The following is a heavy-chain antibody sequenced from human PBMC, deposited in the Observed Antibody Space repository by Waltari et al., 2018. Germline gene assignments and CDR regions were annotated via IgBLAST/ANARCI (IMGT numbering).Heavy chain of an antibody. CDR3: ARTPAEANFYYYYMDV. CDR1: GDPLSSGEKF. CDR2: IFNSGGP. D-gene: IGHD6-13*01. Sequence: QVQLQESGPALVKPSQTLSLLCTVSGDPLSSGEKFWHWIRQDPGKGLEWIGYIFNSGGPHYNPSLKSRVTISAETSKNQFSLKLSSVTAADTAVYYCARTPAEANFYYYYMDVWGKGTTVTVSS. V-gene: IGHV4-31*03. J-gene: IGHJ6*03.